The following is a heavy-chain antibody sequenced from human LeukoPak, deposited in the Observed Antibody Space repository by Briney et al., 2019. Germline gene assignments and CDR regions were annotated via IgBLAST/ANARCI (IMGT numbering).Heavy chain of an antibody. D-gene: IGHD3-22*01. V-gene: IGHV3-48*03. CDR2: ISSSGSTI. CDR3: ARVRGLCSGYPIDY. CDR1: GFTLSDSA. Sequence: PGGSLRLSCAASGFTLSDSAMTWVRQAPGKGLEWVSYISSSGSTIYYADSVKGRFTISRDNARNSLYLQVNSLRAEDTAVYFCARVRGLCSGYPIDYWGQGTLVTVSS. J-gene: IGHJ4*02.